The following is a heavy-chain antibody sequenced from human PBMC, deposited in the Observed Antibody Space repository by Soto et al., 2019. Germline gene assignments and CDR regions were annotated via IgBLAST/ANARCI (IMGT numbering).Heavy chain of an antibody. V-gene: IGHV3-23*01. Sequence: EVQLLESGGGLVQPGGSLRLSCAASGFTFSGYAMSWVRQAPAKGLEWVSSISGNAVGTYYADSVKGRFTISRDNSKNTLFLQMNSLRAEDSAVYYCAKGGSYSGFDPWGQGTQVTVSS. CDR3: AKGGSYSGFDP. D-gene: IGHD3-10*01. J-gene: IGHJ5*02. CDR1: GFTFSGYA. CDR2: ISGNAVGT.